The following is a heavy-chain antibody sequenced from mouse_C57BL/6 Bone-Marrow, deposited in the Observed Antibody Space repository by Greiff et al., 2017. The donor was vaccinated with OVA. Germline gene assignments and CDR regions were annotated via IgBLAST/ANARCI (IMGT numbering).Heavy chain of an antibody. V-gene: IGHV5-17*01. Sequence: VQLKESGGGLVKPGGSLKLSCAASGFTFSDYGMHWVRQAPEKGLEWVAYISSGSSTIYYADTVKGRFTISRDNAKNTLFLQMTSLRSEDTAMYYCARDGGNLFAYWGQGTLVTVSA. CDR3: ARDGGNLFAY. J-gene: IGHJ3*01. CDR1: GFTFSDYG. CDR2: ISSGSSTI. D-gene: IGHD2-1*01.